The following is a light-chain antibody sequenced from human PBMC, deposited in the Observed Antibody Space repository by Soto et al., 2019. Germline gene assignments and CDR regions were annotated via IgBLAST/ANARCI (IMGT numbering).Light chain of an antibody. CDR3: SSYAGSNNLV. CDR1: SSDVGGYNY. J-gene: IGLJ2*01. CDR2: EVT. V-gene: IGLV2-8*01. Sequence: QSALTQPPSASGSPGQSVTISCTRTSSDVGGYNYVSWYQHHPGKAPKLMIYEVTKRPSGVPDRFSGSKSGNTASLTVSGLQAEDEADYYCSSYAGSNNLVFGGGTQLTVL.